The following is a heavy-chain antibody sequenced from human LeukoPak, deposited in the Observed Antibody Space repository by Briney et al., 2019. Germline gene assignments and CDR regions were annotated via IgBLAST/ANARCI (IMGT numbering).Heavy chain of an antibody. D-gene: IGHD3-16*02. Sequence: GASVKVSCKASGYTFTSYYMHWVRQAPGQGLEWMGWINPNSGGTNYAQKFQGRVTMTRDTSISTAYMELSRLRPDDTAVYYCARDRFVWGSYRYPGDYWGQGTLVTVSS. CDR3: ARDRFVWGSYRYPGDY. J-gene: IGHJ4*02. CDR2: INPNSGGT. CDR1: GYTFTSYY. V-gene: IGHV1-2*02.